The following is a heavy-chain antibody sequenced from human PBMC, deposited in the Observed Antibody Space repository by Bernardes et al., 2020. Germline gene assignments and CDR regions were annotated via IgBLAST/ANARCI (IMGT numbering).Heavy chain of an antibody. CDR1: GFTFDDYT. D-gene: IGHD2-2*03. Sequence: GGSLRLSCAASGFTFDDYTMHWVRQAPGKGLEWVSLISWDGGSTYYADSVKGRFTISRDNSKNSLYLQMNSLRTEDTALYYCAKPANGFGYCSSTSCYGGDYFDYWGQGTLVTVSS. V-gene: IGHV3-43*01. CDR3: AKPANGFGYCSSTSCYGGDYFDY. CDR2: ISWDGGST. J-gene: IGHJ4*02.